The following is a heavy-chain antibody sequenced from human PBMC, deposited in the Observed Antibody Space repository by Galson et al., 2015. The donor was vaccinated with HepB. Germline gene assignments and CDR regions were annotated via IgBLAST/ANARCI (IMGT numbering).Heavy chain of an antibody. CDR2: ISASGVST. V-gene: IGHV3-23*01. CDR1: GFTFTTYA. CDR3: AKEGLPQVPYSSSSNFDY. D-gene: IGHD6-6*01. Sequence: SLRLSCAASGFTFTTYAMGWVRQAPGKGLEWVSTISASGVSTYYADSVKGRFTISRDYSRNTLYLQMNSLRAEDTAVYYCAKEGLPQVPYSSSSNFDYWGQGTLVTVSS. J-gene: IGHJ4*02.